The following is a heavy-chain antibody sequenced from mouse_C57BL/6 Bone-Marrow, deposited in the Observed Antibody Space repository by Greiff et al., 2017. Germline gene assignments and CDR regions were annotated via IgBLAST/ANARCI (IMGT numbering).Heavy chain of an antibody. Sequence: QVQLLQSGAELVRPGTSVKVSCTASGYAFTNYLIEWVKQRPGQGLEWIGVINPGCGGTNYNEKFKGKVTLTADNSSSTAYMQLSSLKSEDSAVNVCARGDCDEYCAMDYWGQGTSVTVSS. J-gene: IGHJ4*01. CDR1: GYAFTNYL. CDR2: INPGCGGT. V-gene: IGHV1-54*01. CDR3: ARGDCDEYCAMDY.